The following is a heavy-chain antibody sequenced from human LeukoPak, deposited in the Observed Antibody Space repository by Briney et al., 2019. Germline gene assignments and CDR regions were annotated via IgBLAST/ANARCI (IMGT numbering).Heavy chain of an antibody. CDR1: GFTFSGYA. D-gene: IGHD1-7*01. Sequence: GGSLRLSCAASGFTFSGYAMHWVRQAPGKGLEWVAVISYDGTNKYYADSVKGRFNISRDNPKNTLYLQMNSLRVEDTAVYYCARAELLSLDYWGQGTLVTVSS. CDR2: ISYDGTNK. V-gene: IGHV3-30*04. CDR3: ARAELLSLDY. J-gene: IGHJ4*02.